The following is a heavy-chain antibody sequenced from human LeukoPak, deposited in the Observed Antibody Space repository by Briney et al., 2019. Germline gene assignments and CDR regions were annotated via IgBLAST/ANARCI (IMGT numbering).Heavy chain of an antibody. CDR1: GGSISSSNW. Sequence: SSETLSLTCAVSGGSISSSNWWSWVRQPPGKGLEWIGEIYYSGSTNYNPSLKSRVTISVDTSKNQFSLKLNSVTAADTAVYYCARHGGSYTFDYWGQGTLVTVSS. V-gene: IGHV4-4*02. D-gene: IGHD1-26*01. J-gene: IGHJ4*02. CDR3: ARHGGSYTFDY. CDR2: IYYSGST.